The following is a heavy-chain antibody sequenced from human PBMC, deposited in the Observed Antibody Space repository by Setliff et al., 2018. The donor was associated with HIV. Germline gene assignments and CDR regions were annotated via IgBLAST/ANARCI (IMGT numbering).Heavy chain of an antibody. J-gene: IGHJ6*03. D-gene: IGHD4-17*01. V-gene: IGHV4-38-2*01. CDR2: FYHSGST. CDR3: ARGTTVVTVDYDYDYMDV. Sequence: PSETLSLTCAVSGYSISSGYYWGWVRQPPEKGLEWIGSFYHSGSTNYNPALKSRVTISVDKSKNRFSLKLSSVTAADTAVYYCARGTTVVTVDYDYDYMDVWGKGTTVTVSS. CDR1: GYSISSGYY.